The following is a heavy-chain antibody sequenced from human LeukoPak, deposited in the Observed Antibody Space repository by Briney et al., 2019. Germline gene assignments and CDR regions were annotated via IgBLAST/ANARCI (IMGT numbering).Heavy chain of an antibody. CDR1: GFTFSSYA. J-gene: IGHJ4*02. D-gene: IGHD2-15*01. CDR3: ASQECGRSGGSCYPSEY. Sequence: GGSLRLSCADSGFTFSSYAMHWVSQAPGKGLERVSVISYDGSNKYYADSVKGRFTISRDNSKNTLYLQMNSLRAEDTAVYYCASQECGRSGGSCYPSEYWGQGTLVTVSS. CDR2: ISYDGSNK. V-gene: IGHV3-30-3*01.